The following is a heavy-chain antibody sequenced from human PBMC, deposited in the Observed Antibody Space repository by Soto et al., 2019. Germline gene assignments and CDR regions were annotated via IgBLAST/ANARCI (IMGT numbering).Heavy chain of an antibody. Sequence: KQSQTLSLTCAISGDSVSSNSATWNWIRQSPSRGLEWLGRTYYRSRWYNDYAVSVKSRITINPDTSKNQFSLQLNSVIPEDTAVYYCASVSHYAFDIWGHGTLVTVSS. CDR3: ASVSHYAFDI. D-gene: IGHD2-8*01. CDR1: GDSVSSNSAT. J-gene: IGHJ3*02. V-gene: IGHV6-1*01. CDR2: TYYRSRWYN.